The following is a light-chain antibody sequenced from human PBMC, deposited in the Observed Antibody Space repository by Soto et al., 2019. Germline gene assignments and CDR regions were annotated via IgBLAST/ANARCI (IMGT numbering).Light chain of an antibody. V-gene: IGLV1-40*01. CDR1: SSNIGAIYD. Sequence: QSVLTQPPSVSGAPGQRVTISCTGSSSNIGAIYDVHWYQHLPGTAPKLLIYGNTNRPSGVPDRFSGSKSGTSASLAITGLQADDEAIYYCLSYAGSNTLLFGGGTKLTVL. J-gene: IGLJ2*01. CDR2: GNT. CDR3: LSYAGSNTLL.